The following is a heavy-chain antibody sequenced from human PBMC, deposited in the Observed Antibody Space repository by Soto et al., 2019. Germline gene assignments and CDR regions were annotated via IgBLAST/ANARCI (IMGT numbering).Heavy chain of an antibody. Sequence: SETLSLTCTVSGGSISSYYRSWIRQPPGKGLEWIGYIYYSGSTNYNPSLKSRVTISVDTSKNQFSLKLSSVTAADTAVYYCARGYCSGGTCGLFDYWGQGTLVTVSS. V-gene: IGHV4-59*01. CDR2: IYYSGST. CDR3: ARGYCSGGTCGLFDY. CDR1: GGSISSYY. D-gene: IGHD2-15*01. J-gene: IGHJ4*02.